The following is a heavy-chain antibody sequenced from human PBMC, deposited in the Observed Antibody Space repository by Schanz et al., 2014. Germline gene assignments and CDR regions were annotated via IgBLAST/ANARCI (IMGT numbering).Heavy chain of an antibody. Sequence: EVQLVESGGGLVKPGGSLRLSCEASEFTFSSYKMNWVRQAPGRGLEWVSSISSSGSCIHYADSVKGGFIISRDNANKSLYLQKNSLRAYDETAYYCARDVDESQCYGSGCCRGDCIDVWGQGTTVIVSS. J-gene: IGHJ6*02. CDR3: ARDVDESQCYGSGCCRGDCIDV. D-gene: IGHD3-10*01. V-gene: IGHV3-21*01. CDR1: EFTFSSYK. CDR2: ISSSGSCI.